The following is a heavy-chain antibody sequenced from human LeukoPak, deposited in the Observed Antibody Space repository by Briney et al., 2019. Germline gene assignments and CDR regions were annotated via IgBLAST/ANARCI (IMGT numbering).Heavy chain of an antibody. CDR1: GGSFSNYY. J-gene: IGHJ6*03. CDR3: ARGEIVVVPAASYYYHYMDV. Sequence: SETLSLTCAVYGGSFSNYYWSWIRQTPGKGMEWIGEINDSGRTNYNPSLMSRVTVSVDTSKNQFSLRLTSVTATDTAVYYCARGEIVVVPAASYYYHYMDVWGKGTTVTVSS. CDR2: INDSGRT. D-gene: IGHD2-2*01. V-gene: IGHV4-34*01.